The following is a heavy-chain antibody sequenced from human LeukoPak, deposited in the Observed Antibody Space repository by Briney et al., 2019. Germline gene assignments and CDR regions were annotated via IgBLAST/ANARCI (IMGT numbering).Heavy chain of an antibody. CDR1: EYTFTGYY. CDR3: ARVFYAKDIVVVPAYYYYYLDV. D-gene: IGHD2-2*01. Sequence: GASVKVSCKASEYTFTGYYMHWVRQAPGQGLEWMGWINPNSGGTNYAQKFQGRVTMTRDTSISTAYMEVSRLRSDDTAVYYCARVFYAKDIVVVPAYYYYYLDVWGKGTTVTVSS. V-gene: IGHV1-2*02. CDR2: INPNSGGT. J-gene: IGHJ6*03.